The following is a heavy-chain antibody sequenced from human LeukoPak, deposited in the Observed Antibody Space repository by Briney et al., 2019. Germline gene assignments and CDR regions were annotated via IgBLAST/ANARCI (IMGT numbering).Heavy chain of an antibody. J-gene: IGHJ4*02. V-gene: IGHV3-23*01. D-gene: IGHD2-15*01. Sequence: GGSLRLSCAASGLTFSTHRMHWVRQVPGKGLEWVSSINTSGGNTYYADSVKGRFTISRDNSKNNLYLQMNSLRVDDTAVYNCARQVGYCSGGSCYFDFWGQGTLVTVSS. CDR3: ARQVGYCSGGSCYFDF. CDR2: INTSGGNT. CDR1: GLTFSTHR.